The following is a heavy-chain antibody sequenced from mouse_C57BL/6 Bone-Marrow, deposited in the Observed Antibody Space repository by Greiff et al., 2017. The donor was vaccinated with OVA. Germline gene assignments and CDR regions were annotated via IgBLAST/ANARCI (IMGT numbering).Heavy chain of an antibody. J-gene: IGHJ4*01. CDR2: IYPGNSDT. V-gene: IGHV1-5*01. D-gene: IGHD2-1*01. CDR3: TREELYYGNFYAMDY. Sequence: VQLQQSGTVLARPGASVKMSCKTSGYTFTSYWMHWVKQRPGQGLEWIGAIYPGNSDTSYNQKFKGKAKLTAVTSASTAYMELSSLTNEDSAVYYCTREELYYGNFYAMDYWGQGTSVTVSS. CDR1: GYTFTSYW.